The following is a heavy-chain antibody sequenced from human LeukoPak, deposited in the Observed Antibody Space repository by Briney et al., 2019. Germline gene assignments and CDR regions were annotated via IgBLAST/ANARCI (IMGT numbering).Heavy chain of an antibody. D-gene: IGHD4-17*01. CDR1: GYTFTSYG. CDR3: ARDRENDYGDYSHYFDY. CDR2: ISAYNGNT. V-gene: IGHV1-18*01. Sequence: GASVKVSCKASGYTFTSYGISWGRQAPGQGLEWMGWISAYNGNTNYAQKLQGRVTMTTDTSTSTAYIELRSLRSDDTAVYYCARDRENDYGDYSHYFDYWGQGTLVTVSS. J-gene: IGHJ4*02.